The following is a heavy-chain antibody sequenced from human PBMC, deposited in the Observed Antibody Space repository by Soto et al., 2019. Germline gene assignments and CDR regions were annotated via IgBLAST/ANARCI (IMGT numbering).Heavy chain of an antibody. D-gene: IGHD3-22*01. CDR3: VRDYDSSGFYSGH. CDR1: GFTFSSYW. CDR2: IDSDGRST. J-gene: IGHJ4*02. Sequence: GGSLRLSCTASGFTFSSYWMHWVRQSPGKGLVWVSQIDSDGRSTTYADTVKGRFTVSRDNAKNKLFLQMNSLRAEDTAVYYCVRDYDSSGFYSGHWGQGTLVTVSS. V-gene: IGHV3-74*03.